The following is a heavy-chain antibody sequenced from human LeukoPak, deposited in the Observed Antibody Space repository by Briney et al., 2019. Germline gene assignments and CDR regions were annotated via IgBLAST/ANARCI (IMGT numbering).Heavy chain of an antibody. J-gene: IGHJ5*02. Sequence: GGSLRLSCAASGFTFSSYSMNWVRQAPVKGLEWVSSISSSSYIYYADSVKGRFTISRDNAKNSLYLQMNSLRAEDTAVYYCARLTPGYGSGRGEVWFDPWGQGTLVTVSS. CDR2: ISSSSYI. D-gene: IGHD3-10*01. V-gene: IGHV3-21*01. CDR3: ARLTPGYGSGRGEVWFDP. CDR1: GFTFSSYS.